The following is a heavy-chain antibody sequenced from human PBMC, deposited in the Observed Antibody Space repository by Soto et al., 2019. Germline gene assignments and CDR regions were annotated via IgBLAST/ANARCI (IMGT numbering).Heavy chain of an antibody. CDR1: GFTFSSYG. J-gene: IGHJ4*02. CDR3: ANRLGDTSFDY. D-gene: IGHD1-26*01. CDR2: ISYDGSNK. V-gene: IGHV3-30*18. Sequence: QVQLVESGGGVVQPGRSLRLSCAASGFTFSSYGMHWVRQAPGKGLEWVAVISYDGSNKYYADSVKGRFTISRDNSKNTLYLQMNSLRAEDTAVYYCANRLGDTSFDYWGQGTLVTVSS.